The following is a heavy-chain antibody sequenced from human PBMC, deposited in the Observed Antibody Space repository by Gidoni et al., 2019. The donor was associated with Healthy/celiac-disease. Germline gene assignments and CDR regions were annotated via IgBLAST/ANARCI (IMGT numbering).Heavy chain of an antibody. CDR3: AKDDSSALDY. CDR2: ISYDGSNK. V-gene: IGHV3-30*18. D-gene: IGHD3-22*01. J-gene: IGHJ4*02. Sequence: QEQLVESGGGVVQPGRSLRLSCAASGFTFSSYGMHWVRQAPGKGLEWVAVISYDGSNKYYADSVKGRFTISRDNSKNTLYLQMNSLRAEDTAVYYCAKDDSSALDYWGQGTLVTVSS. CDR1: GFTFSSYG.